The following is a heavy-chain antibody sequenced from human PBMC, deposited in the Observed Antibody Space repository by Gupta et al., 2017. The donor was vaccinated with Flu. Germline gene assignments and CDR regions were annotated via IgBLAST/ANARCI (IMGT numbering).Heavy chain of an antibody. Sequence: FNNYEMNWVRQAPGKGLEWVSYTGSSGSSTYYANSVKGRFTISRDNAKNSLYLQMDSLRAEDTAVYYCVRENSKYQYYMDVWGKGTTITVSS. CDR3: VRENSKYQYYMDV. CDR1: FNNYE. CDR2: TGSSGSST. D-gene: IGHD3-10*01. J-gene: IGHJ6*04. V-gene: IGHV3-48*03.